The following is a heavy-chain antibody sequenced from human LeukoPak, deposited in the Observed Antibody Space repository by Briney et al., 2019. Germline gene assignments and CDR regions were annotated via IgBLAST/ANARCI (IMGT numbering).Heavy chain of an antibody. D-gene: IGHD2-2*01. CDR3: ARVRSGYCSSTSCHHFDY. CDR1: GGSISSGDYY. V-gene: IGHV4-30-4*01. CDR2: IYYSGSI. Sequence: SETLSLTCTVSGGSISSGDYYWSWIRQPPGKGLEWIGYIYYSGSIYYNPSLKSRVTISVDTSKNQFSLKLSSVTAADTAVYYCARVRSGYCSSTSCHHFDYWGQGTLVTVSS. J-gene: IGHJ4*02.